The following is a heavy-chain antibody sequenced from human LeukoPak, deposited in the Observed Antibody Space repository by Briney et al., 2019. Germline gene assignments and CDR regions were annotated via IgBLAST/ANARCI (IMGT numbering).Heavy chain of an antibody. J-gene: IGHJ4*02. D-gene: IGHD3-22*01. CDR1: GFTFSSYS. V-gene: IGHV3-21*04. CDR3: TKDIGSGYNWGSFEN. CDR2: ISSSSGSTI. Sequence: GGSLRLSCAASGFTFSSYSMNWVRQAPGKGLEWVSSISSSSGSTIYYADSVKGRFTISRDNAKNSLFLQMNSLRAEDTAFYYCTKDIGSGYNWGSFENWGQGALVTVSS.